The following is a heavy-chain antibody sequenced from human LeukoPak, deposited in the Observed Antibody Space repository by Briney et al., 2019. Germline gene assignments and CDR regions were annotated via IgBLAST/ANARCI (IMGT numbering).Heavy chain of an antibody. J-gene: IGHJ4*02. CDR2: IYYSGST. Sequence: PSETLSLTCTVSGGYISSYYWGWIRQPPGKGLEWIGSIYYSGSTYYNPSLKSRVTISVDTSKNQFSLKLSSVTAADTAVYYCARSGFSTVVDPTYYFDYWGQGTLVTVSS. CDR3: ARSGFSTVVDPTYYFDY. D-gene: IGHD4-23*01. CDR1: GGYISSYY. V-gene: IGHV4-39*07.